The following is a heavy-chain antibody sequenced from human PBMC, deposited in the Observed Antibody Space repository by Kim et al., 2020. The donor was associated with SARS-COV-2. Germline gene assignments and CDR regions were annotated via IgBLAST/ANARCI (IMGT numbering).Heavy chain of an antibody. V-gene: IGHV4-34*01. CDR3: ARWSGYSSGWYPFNWFDP. Sequence: KSRVTISVDTSKNQFSLKLSSVTAAVTAVYYCARWSGYSSGWYPFNWFDPWGQGTLVTVSS. D-gene: IGHD6-19*01. J-gene: IGHJ5*02.